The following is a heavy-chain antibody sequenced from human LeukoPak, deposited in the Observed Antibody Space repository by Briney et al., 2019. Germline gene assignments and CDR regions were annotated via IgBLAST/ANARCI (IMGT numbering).Heavy chain of an antibody. CDR1: GGSISSSSYY. CDR3: ARRTDYYDSSGYYYNFDY. V-gene: IGHV4-39*01. Sequence: SETLSLTCTVSGGSISSSSYYWGWIRQPPGKGLEWIGSIYYSGSTYYNPSLKSRVTISVDTSKNQFSLKLSSVTAADTAVYYCARRTDYYDSSGYYYNFDYWGQGTLVSFSS. CDR2: IYYSGST. J-gene: IGHJ4*02. D-gene: IGHD3-22*01.